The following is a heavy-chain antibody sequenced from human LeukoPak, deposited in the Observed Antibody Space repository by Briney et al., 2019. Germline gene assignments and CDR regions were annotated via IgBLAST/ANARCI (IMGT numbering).Heavy chain of an antibody. D-gene: IGHD3-10*02. V-gene: IGHV3-30*18. CDR1: GFTFSSYG. CDR3: AKAAVRGVIKPLSSYFDY. CDR2: ISYDGSNK. Sequence: GGSLRLSCAAYGFTFSSYGMHWVRQAPGKGLEWVAVISYDGSNKYYADSVKGRFTISRDNSKNTLYLQMNSLRAEDTAVYYCAKAAVRGVIKPLSSYFDYWGQGTLVTVSS. J-gene: IGHJ4*02.